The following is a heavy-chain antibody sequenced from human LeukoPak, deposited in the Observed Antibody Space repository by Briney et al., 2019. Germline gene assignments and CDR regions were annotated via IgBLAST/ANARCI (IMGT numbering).Heavy chain of an antibody. V-gene: IGHV4-30-4*01. CDR1: GGSISSGDYY. Sequence: SETLSLTCTVSGGSISSGDYYWRWIRQPPGKGLEWIGYIYYSGSTYYNPSLKSRVTISVDTSKNQFSLKLSSVTAADTAVYYCARGGQYSGSYSFDYWGQGTLVTVSS. CDR2: IYYSGST. J-gene: IGHJ4*02. D-gene: IGHD1-26*01. CDR3: ARGGQYSGSYSFDY.